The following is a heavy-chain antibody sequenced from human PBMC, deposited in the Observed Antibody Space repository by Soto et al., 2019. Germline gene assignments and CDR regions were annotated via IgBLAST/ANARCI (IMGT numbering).Heavy chain of an antibody. J-gene: IGHJ4*02. CDR3: AQGGAAAGFDY. Sequence: QVQLVQSGAEVKKPGASVKVSCKASGYTFTNYYMHWVRQAPGQGLEWMGISNPSGGSATYAQMFQGRITMTRDTSTSTVYMELSSLRSGDTAVYYCAQGGAAAGFDYWGQGTLVTVSS. V-gene: IGHV1-46*01. CDR1: GYTFTNYY. D-gene: IGHD6-13*01. CDR2: SNPSGGSA.